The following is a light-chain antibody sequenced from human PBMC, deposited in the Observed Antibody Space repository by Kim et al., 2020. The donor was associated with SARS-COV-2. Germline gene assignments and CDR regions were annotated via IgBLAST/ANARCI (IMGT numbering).Light chain of an antibody. CDR1: ELGDKY. J-gene: IGLJ1*01. V-gene: IGLV3-1*01. Sequence: SVSPGQTASITCSGDELGDKYTCWYQQKPGQSPVLVIYQDDKRPSGIPERFSGSTSGNAATLTISGTQAMDEADYYCQAWDSSTVVFGTGTKVTVL. CDR3: QAWDSSTVV. CDR2: QDD.